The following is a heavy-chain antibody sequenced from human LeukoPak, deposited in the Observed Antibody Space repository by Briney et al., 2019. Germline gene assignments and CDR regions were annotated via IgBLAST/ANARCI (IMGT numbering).Heavy chain of an antibody. D-gene: IGHD6-19*01. J-gene: IGHJ4*02. CDR2: IKQDGSEK. Sequence: GGSLTLSCAASGFTFSTYWMSWVRQAPGKGLEWVANIKQDGSEKYYVDSVKGRFTISRDNAKNSLYLQMNSLRVEDTAVYYCARASAVAGTRDYWGQGTLVTVSS. CDR3: ARASAVAGTRDY. V-gene: IGHV3-7*01. CDR1: GFTFSTYW.